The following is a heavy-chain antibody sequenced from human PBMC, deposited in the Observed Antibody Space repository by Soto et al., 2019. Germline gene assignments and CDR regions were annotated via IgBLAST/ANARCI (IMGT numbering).Heavy chain of an antibody. CDR3: AKYIGGPYHSYHMDV. CDR1: GFTISSFA. CDR2: IFGGGDYA. D-gene: IGHD2-15*01. V-gene: IGHV3-23*01. J-gene: IGHJ6*03. Sequence: ELQLLESGGGLAQHGGSLRLSCAASGFTISSFAMGWVRQAPGKGLEWVSVIFGGGDYAYYAESVKGRFTISRDNSKNTLYLQMNSLRAEDAALYYCAKYIGGPYHSYHMDVWGKGTTVTVSS.